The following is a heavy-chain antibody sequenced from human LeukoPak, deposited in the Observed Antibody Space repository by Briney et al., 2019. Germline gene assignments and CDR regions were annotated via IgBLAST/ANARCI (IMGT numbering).Heavy chain of an antibody. CDR3: VRDNPRCCGVVPVNIDDY. Sequence: HPGGSLRLSCAASGFIFTRDSMNWVRQAPGKGLEWISYISHDSAIKYYADSVRGRFTISRDNAKSSLYLQMHSLRAEDTAVYYCVRDNPRCCGVVPVNIDDYWDQGTLLTVSS. CDR2: ISHDSAIK. J-gene: IGHJ4*02. CDR1: GFIFTRDS. D-gene: IGHD2-15*01. V-gene: IGHV3-48*01.